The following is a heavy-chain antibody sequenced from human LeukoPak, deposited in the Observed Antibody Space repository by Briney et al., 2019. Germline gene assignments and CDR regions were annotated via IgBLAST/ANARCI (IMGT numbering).Heavy chain of an antibody. V-gene: IGHV4-4*07. J-gene: IGHJ5*02. D-gene: IGHD6-19*01. CDR3: AREWAYSSGYNWFDP. Sequence: SETLSLTCTVSGGSISSYFWSWIREPAGKGLEWIGRIYSSGSTNYKPSLKSRVTMSVDTSNNQFSLKLSSVTAADSALYYCAREWAYSSGYNWFDPWGQGILVTVSS. CDR2: IYSSGST. CDR1: GGSISSYF.